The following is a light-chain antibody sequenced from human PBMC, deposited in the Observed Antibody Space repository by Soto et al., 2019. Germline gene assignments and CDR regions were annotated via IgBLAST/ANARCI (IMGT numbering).Light chain of an antibody. CDR1: QSISNH. CDR2: AAS. J-gene: IGKJ1*01. CDR3: QQSYSSPPT. Sequence: DTQMTQSPSSLSASVEDRFIITCRASQSISNHLNWYQQKPGKAPKLLIFAASSLQSGVPSRFSGSRSGPDFTLTISSLQPEDFATYYCQQSYSSPPTFGQGTKVDIK. V-gene: IGKV1-39*01.